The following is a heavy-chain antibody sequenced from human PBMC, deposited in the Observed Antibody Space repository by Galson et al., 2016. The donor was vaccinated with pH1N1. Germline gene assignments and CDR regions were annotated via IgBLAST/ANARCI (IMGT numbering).Heavy chain of an antibody. CDR1: GFTFSSFA. CDR2: ISASGETT. CDR3: VKHDSSGLSYTRRLAY. J-gene: IGHJ4*02. Sequence: SLRLSCAASGFTFSSFAMSWVRQAPGKGLEWVSAISASGETTFNADSVKGRFTISRDDSKNTMYLQMSGLRAEDTATYYCVKHDSSGLSYTRRLAYWGQGTLVTVSS. D-gene: IGHD3-22*01. V-gene: IGHV3-23*01.